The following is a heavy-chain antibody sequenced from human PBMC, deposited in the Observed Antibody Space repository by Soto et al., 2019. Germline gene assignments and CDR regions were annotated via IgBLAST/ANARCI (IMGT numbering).Heavy chain of an antibody. CDR2: IAVGSGNT. CDR1: GFTFTSSA. CDR3: AADPEYPPGIAVAGTFDP. D-gene: IGHD6-19*01. J-gene: IGHJ5*02. V-gene: IGHV1-58*01. Sequence: SVKVSCKASGFTFTSSAVQWVRQARGQRLEWIGWIAVGSGNTNYAQKFQERVTITRDMSTSTAYMELSSLRSEDTAVYYCAADPEYPPGIAVAGTFDPWGQGTLVTVSS.